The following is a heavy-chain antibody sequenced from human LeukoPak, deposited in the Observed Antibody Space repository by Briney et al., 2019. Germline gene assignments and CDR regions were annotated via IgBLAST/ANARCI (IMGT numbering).Heavy chain of an antibody. D-gene: IGHD5-18*01. CDR2: ISGDGGST. CDR3: AISGYSYGFRDYYYYGMDV. V-gene: IGHV3-43*02. CDR1: GFTFDDYA. Sequence: TGGSLRLSCVASGFTFDDYAMHWVRQAPGKGLEWVSLISGDGGSTYYADSVKGRFTISRDNSKNSLYLQMNSLRTEDTALYYCAISGYSYGFRDYYYYGMDVWGQGTTVTVSS. J-gene: IGHJ6*02.